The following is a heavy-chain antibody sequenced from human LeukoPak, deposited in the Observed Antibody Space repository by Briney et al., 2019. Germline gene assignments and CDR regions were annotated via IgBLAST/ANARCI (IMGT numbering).Heavy chain of an antibody. CDR2: ISHSGST. Sequence: SETLSVTCTVSGYSISSTYYGAWIRQPPGKGLEWIATISHSGSTYYTPSLKSRLTISLDTSTNHFSLRLSSVTAADTAVYYCARVNAPVATFHYWGQGTLVTVSS. D-gene: IGHD1-1*01. CDR1: GYSISSTYY. J-gene: IGHJ4*02. CDR3: ARVNAPVATFHY. V-gene: IGHV4-38-2*02.